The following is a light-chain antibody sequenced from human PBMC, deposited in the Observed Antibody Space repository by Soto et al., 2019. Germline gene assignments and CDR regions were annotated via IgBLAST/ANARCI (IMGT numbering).Light chain of an antibody. V-gene: IGLV2-23*02. Sequence: QSVLTKPASVSGSPGQSITISCTGTSSDVGSFNLVSWYQQHPGKAPKLMIYGVSKRPSGVSNRFSGSKSGNTASLTISGLQAEDEADYYCSSYAGISTYVFGTGTKVTVL. CDR2: GVS. CDR3: SSYAGISTYV. J-gene: IGLJ1*01. CDR1: SSDVGSFNL.